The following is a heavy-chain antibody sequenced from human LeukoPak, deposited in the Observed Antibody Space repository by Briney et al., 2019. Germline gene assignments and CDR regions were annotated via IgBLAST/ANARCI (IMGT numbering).Heavy chain of an antibody. V-gene: IGHV4-4*09. CDR3: ARGGRDYGDYGGLNWFDP. D-gene: IGHD4-17*01. CDR2: IYTSGST. CDR1: GGSISSYY. J-gene: IGHJ5*02. Sequence: SETLSLTCTVSGGSISSYYWSWIRQPPGKGLEWIGYIYTSGSTNYNPSLKSRVTISVDTSKNQFSLKLSSVTAADTAVYYCARGGRDYGDYGGLNWFDPWGQGTLVTVSS.